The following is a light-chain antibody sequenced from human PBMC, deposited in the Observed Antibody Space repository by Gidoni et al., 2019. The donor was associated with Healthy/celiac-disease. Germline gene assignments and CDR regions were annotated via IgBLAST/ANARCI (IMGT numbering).Light chain of an antibody. Sequence: EIVLTQSPGTLSLSPGERATLSCRASPSVSSSYLAWYQQKPGQAPKLLIYGASSRATGIPDRFSGSGSGTDFTLTISRLEPEDFAVYYCQQYGSSPACSFXQXTKLEIK. V-gene: IGKV3-20*01. CDR2: GAS. J-gene: IGKJ2*04. CDR1: PSVSSSY. CDR3: QQYGSSPACS.